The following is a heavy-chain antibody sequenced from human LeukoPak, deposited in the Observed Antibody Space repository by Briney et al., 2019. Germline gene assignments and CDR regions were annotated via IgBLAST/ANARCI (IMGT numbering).Heavy chain of an antibody. J-gene: IGHJ4*02. CDR3: AKPLYGSGGSCFDY. D-gene: IGHD2-15*01. CDR1: GFIFSSYA. CDR2: IGSSGNT. Sequence: PGGSLRLSCAASGFIFSSYAMSWVRQAPGKGLECVSTIGSSGNTYYADSVKRRFTISRDNSMSTLYMEMNSLRAEDTAVYYCAKPLYGSGGSCFDYWGQGTLVTVSS. V-gene: IGHV3-23*01.